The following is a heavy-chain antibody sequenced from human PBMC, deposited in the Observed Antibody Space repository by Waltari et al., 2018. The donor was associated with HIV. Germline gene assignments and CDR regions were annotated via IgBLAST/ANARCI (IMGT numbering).Heavy chain of an antibody. CDR3: ARQPRGGIAAAGKPD. J-gene: IGHJ4*02. Sequence: QLQLQESGPGLVKPSETLSLPCTVSGGSISRSSYYWGWIRQPPGKGLEWIGRIYYSGSTYYNPSLKSRVTISVDTSKNQFSLKLSSVTAADTAVYYCARQPRGGIAAAGKPDWGQGTLVTVSS. D-gene: IGHD6-13*01. CDR2: IYYSGST. V-gene: IGHV4-39*01. CDR1: GGSISRSSYY.